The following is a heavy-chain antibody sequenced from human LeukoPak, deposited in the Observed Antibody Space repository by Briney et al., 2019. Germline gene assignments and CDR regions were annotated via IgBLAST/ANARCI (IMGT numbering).Heavy chain of an antibody. CDR1: GFTFSSYS. J-gene: IGHJ4*02. CDR3: AKDLSYYYDSSGYPYYFDY. V-gene: IGHV3-21*04. Sequence: PGGSLRLSCAASGFTFSSYSMNWVRQAPGKGLEWVSSISSSSSYIYYADSVKGRFTISRDNAKNSLYLQMNSLRAEDTAVYYCAKDLSYYYDSSGYPYYFDYWGQGTLVTVSS. D-gene: IGHD3-22*01. CDR2: ISSSSSYI.